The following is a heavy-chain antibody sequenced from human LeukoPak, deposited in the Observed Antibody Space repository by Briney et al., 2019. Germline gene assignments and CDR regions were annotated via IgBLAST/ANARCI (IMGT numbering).Heavy chain of an antibody. Sequence: SETLSLTCTVSGGSISSYYWSWIRQPPGKGLEWIGYIYYSGSTNYNPSLKSRVTISVDTSKNQFSLKLSSVTAADTAVYYCARKGTYGGYFDHWGQGTLVTVSS. V-gene: IGHV4-59*08. CDR3: ARKGTYGGYFDH. CDR2: IYYSGST. J-gene: IGHJ4*02. D-gene: IGHD4-23*01. CDR1: GGSISSYY.